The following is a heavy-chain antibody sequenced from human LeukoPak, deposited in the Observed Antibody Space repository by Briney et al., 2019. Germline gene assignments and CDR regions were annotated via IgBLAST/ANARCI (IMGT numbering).Heavy chain of an antibody. CDR3: ARDDGGPSGYGMDV. D-gene: IGHD4-23*01. CDR1: GFTFSNYG. CDR2: ISYDGRNK. Sequence: PGGSLRLSCAASGFTFSNYGMHWVGQAPGKGLEWEAVISYDGRNKYDADSVKGRFTISRDNSNHTLFLQMNSLTPEDTAVYYCARDDGGPSGYGMDVWGQGTTVTVSS. V-gene: IGHV3-30*03. J-gene: IGHJ6*02.